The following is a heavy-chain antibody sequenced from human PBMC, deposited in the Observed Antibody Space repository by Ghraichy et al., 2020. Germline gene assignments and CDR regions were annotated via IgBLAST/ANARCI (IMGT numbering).Heavy chain of an antibody. CDR2: IYYSGST. Sequence: SETLSLTCTVSGGSISSSSYYWGWIRQPPGKGLEWIGSIYYSGSTYYNPSLKSRVTISVDTSKNQFSLKLSSVTAADTAVYYCARATISPIGELFFGWFDPWGQGTLVTVSS. V-gene: IGHV4-39*07. CDR1: GGSISSSSYY. D-gene: IGHD3-10*01. J-gene: IGHJ5*02. CDR3: ARATISPIGELFFGWFDP.